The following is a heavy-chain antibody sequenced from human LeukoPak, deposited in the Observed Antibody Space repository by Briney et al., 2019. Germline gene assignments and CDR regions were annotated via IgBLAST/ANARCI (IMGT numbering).Heavy chain of an antibody. Sequence: GGSLRLSCAASGFTFSNAWMNWVRQAPGKGLECVGRIKSKTDGGTTDYAAPVKGRFTISRDDSKNTLYLQMNSLKTEDTAVYYCTTDITIFGVVINVDYWGQGTLVTVSS. CDR1: GFTFSNAW. D-gene: IGHD3-3*01. V-gene: IGHV3-15*07. CDR3: TTDITIFGVVINVDY. J-gene: IGHJ4*02. CDR2: IKSKTDGGTT.